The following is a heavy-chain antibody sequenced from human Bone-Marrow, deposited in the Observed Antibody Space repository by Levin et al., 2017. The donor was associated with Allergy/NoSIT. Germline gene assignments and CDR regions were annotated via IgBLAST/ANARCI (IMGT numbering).Heavy chain of an antibody. Sequence: SETLSLTCAVSGGSISSGGYSWSWIRQPPGKGLEWIGYIYHSGSTYYNPSLKSRVTISVDRSKNQFSLKLSSVTAADTAVYYCARVAGGYCSGGSGYGREDYWGQGTLVTVSS. CDR1: GGSISSGGYS. CDR2: IYHSGST. CDR3: ARVAGGYCSGGSGYGREDY. D-gene: IGHD2-15*01. J-gene: IGHJ4*02. V-gene: IGHV4-30-2*01.